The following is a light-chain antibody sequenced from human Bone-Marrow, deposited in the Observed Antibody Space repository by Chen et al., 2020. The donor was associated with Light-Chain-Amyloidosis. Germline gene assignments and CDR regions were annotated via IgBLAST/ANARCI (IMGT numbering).Light chain of an antibody. J-gene: IGLJ3*02. V-gene: IGLV3-21*02. CDR2: DDS. CDR3: QVWDRSSDRPV. Sequence: SYVLTQPSSVSVAPGQTATIACGGNNIGSTSVHWYQQTPGQAPLLVVYDDSDRPSGIPVRLSGSNSGNMATLTVSGVEAGDEADYYCQVWDRSSDRPVFGGGTKLTVL. CDR1: NIGSTS.